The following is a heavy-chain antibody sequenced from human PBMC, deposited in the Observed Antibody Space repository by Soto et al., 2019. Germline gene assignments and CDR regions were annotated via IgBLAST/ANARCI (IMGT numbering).Heavy chain of an antibody. J-gene: IGHJ6*01. CDR3: ARIRMIAAAGTKPQIHYYYYGMDV. D-gene: IGHD6-13*01. CDR1: GFSLITSGMC. Sequence: GCGPTRVKPTPTLPLTCTFSGFSLITSGMCVSWITQTKATALEWLALIDWDDDKYYSTSLKTRLTISKNTSKNQVVLTMTNMDPVDTATYYCARIRMIAAAGTKPQIHYYYYGMDVWGQGTTVTVSS. CDR2: IDWDDDK. V-gene: IGHV2-70*01.